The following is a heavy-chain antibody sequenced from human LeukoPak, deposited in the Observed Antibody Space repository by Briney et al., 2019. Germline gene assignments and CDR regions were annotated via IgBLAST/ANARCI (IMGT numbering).Heavy chain of an antibody. Sequence: ADTLSLTCTVSGGSISSYYRSWLPQPAGKRLEGIGRIYSSGSINYSPSLKSRVTMSVDTSKNQFSLNLKLSSVTAADTAVYYCARDYYAAFDIWGQGTMVTVSS. J-gene: IGHJ3*02. CDR2: IYSSGSI. D-gene: IGHD3-10*01. CDR3: ARDYYAAFDI. CDR1: GGSISSYY. V-gene: IGHV4-4*07.